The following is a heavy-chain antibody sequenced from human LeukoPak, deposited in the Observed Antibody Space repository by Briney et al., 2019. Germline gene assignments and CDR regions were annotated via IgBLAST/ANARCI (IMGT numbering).Heavy chain of an antibody. Sequence: GGSLRLSCAASGFIFSNFAMHWVRQAPGKGLEWVSVIYSGGSTYYADSVKGRFTISRDNSKNTLYLQMNSLRAEDTAVYYCARALSGWYGWFDPWGQGTLVTVSS. V-gene: IGHV3-53*01. D-gene: IGHD6-19*01. CDR2: IYSGGST. CDR1: GFIFSNFA. CDR3: ARALSGWYGWFDP. J-gene: IGHJ5*02.